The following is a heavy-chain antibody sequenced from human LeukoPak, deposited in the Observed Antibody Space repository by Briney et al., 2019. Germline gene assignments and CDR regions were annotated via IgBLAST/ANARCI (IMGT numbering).Heavy chain of an antibody. CDR2: ITGSGGST. CDR3: AKSRDSSGYYLSYFDY. D-gene: IGHD3-22*01. V-gene: IGHV3-23*01. J-gene: IGHJ4*02. Sequence: GGSLRLSCAVSGFTVTDNYMSWVRQAPGKGLEWVSTITGSGGSTYYADSVKGRFTISRDNSNNTLYLQMNSLRAEDTAVYYCAKSRDSSGYYLSYFDYWGQGTLVTVSS. CDR1: GFTVTDNY.